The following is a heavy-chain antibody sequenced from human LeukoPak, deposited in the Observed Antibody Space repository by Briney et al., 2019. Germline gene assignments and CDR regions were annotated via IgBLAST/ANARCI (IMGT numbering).Heavy chain of an antibody. D-gene: IGHD3-22*01. V-gene: IGHV4-4*02. CDR2: IYHSGST. CDR3: ATTPRTYYYDSSGYRYFDY. J-gene: IGHJ4*02. CDR1: GGSISSSNW. Sequence: SETLSLTCTVSGGSISSSNWWSWVRQPPGKGLEWIGEIYHSGSTNYNPSLKSRVTISVDKSKNQFSLKLSSVTAADTAVYYCATTPRTYYYDSSGYRYFDYWGQGTLVTVSS.